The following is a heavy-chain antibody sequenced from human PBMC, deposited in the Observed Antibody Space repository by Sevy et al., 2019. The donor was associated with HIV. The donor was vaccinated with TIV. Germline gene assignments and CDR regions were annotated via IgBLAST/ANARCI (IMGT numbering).Heavy chain of an antibody. Sequence: SETLSLTCSVSAGSLTSEAYYWSWIRQHPGKGLEWIGYIYHSGTTYYNPSLKSRVTMSIDTSKEYFSLNLSSVTAADTAFYYCVSHYDTSGYYFDYWGQGTLVTVSS. J-gene: IGHJ4*02. CDR3: VSHYDTSGYYFDY. CDR2: IYHSGTT. CDR1: AGSLTSEAYY. D-gene: IGHD3-22*01. V-gene: IGHV4-31*03.